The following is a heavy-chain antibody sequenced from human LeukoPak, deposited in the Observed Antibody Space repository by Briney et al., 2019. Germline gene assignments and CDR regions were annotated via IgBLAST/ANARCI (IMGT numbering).Heavy chain of an antibody. D-gene: IGHD2-21*01. J-gene: IGHJ4*02. CDR3: ARVWSWWPSFVY. CDR1: GGSISGYY. Sequence: SEILSLTCSVSGGSISGYYWTWIRQPAGKGLEWIGRVYTSGSTHYNPSLKTRLTMSVDTSKNQFSLKLSSVTAADTAVYYCARVWSWWPSFVYWGQGTLVTVSS. CDR2: VYTSGST. V-gene: IGHV4-4*07.